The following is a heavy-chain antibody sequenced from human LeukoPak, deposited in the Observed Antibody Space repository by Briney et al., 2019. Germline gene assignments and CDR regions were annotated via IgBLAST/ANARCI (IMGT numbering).Heavy chain of an antibody. Sequence: GASVKVSCKASGYTFTSYGISWVRQAPGQGLEWMGWISAYNGNTNYAQKLQGRATMTTDTSTSTAYMELRSLRSDDTAVYYCAREAGGYDLDWFDPWGQGTLVTVSS. D-gene: IGHD5-12*01. CDR2: ISAYNGNT. CDR1: GYTFTSYG. CDR3: AREAGGYDLDWFDP. V-gene: IGHV1-18*01. J-gene: IGHJ5*02.